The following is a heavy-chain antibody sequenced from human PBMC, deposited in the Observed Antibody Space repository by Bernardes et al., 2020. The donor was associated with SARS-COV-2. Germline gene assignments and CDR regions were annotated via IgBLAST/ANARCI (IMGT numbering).Heavy chain of an antibody. Sequence: VKVSCKASGYTFTGYYMHWVRQAPGQGLEWMGWINPNSGGTNYAQKFQGRVTMTRDTSISTAYMELSRLRSDDTAVYYCARGFLYYYDSSGYYNDAFDIWGQGTMVTVSS. CDR3: ARGFLYYYDSSGYYNDAFDI. J-gene: IGHJ3*02. CDR1: GYTFTGYY. CDR2: INPNSGGT. D-gene: IGHD3-22*01. V-gene: IGHV1-2*02.